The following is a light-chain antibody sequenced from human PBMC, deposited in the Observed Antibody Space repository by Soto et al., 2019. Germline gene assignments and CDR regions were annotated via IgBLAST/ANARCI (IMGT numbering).Light chain of an antibody. J-gene: IGKJ4*01. CDR1: QSLLHSNGYNS. V-gene: IGKV2-28*01. CDR2: LGS. CDR3: MQALQTPKT. Sequence: DIVMTQSPLSLPVTPGESASISCRSSQSLLHSNGYNSLDWYLQKPGQSPQLLIYLGSNRASGGPDRFSGSGSGTDFTLKISRVEAEDVGVYYGMQALQTPKTFGGGTKVEIK.